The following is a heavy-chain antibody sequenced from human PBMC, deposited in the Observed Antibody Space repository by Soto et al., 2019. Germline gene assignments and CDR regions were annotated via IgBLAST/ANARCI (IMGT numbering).Heavy chain of an antibody. D-gene: IGHD2-2*02. CDR3: ARVDCISTSCHNNWFDP. J-gene: IGHJ5*02. CDR2: ISSSGSTV. V-gene: IGHV3-11*01. CDR1: GFTFSDYY. Sequence: GGSLRLSCAASGFTFSDYYMSWIRQAPGKGLEWVSYISSSGSTVYYADSVKGRFTISRDNAKNSLYLQMNSLRAEDTAVYYCARVDCISTSCHNNWFDPWGQATLVTVSS.